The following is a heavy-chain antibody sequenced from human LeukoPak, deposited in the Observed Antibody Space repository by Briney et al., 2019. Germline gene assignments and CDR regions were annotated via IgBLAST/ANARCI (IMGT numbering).Heavy chain of an antibody. J-gene: IGHJ6*02. D-gene: IGHD3-22*01. CDR3: ARDHTYYYDSSGYYSSSYGMDV. Sequence: ASVKVSCKASGYTFTGYYMHWVRQAPGQGLEWMGWINPNSGGTNYAQKFQGRVTMTRDTSISTAYMELSRLRSDDTVVYYCARDHTYYYDSSGYYSSSYGMDVWGQGTTVTVSS. CDR2: INPNSGGT. V-gene: IGHV1-2*02. CDR1: GYTFTGYY.